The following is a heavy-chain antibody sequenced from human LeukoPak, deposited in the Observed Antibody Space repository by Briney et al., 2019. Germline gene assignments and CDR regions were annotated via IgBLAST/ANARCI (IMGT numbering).Heavy chain of an antibody. V-gene: IGHV3-21*04. CDR2: TSSSSDYI. J-gene: IGHJ5*02. Sequence: PGGSLRLSCVASGFTFISHSMNWVRQAPGKGLEWVSSTSSSSDYIFYADSVKGRFTISRDNSKNTLYLQMNSLRAEDTAVYYCAKRKMVGATSWFDPWGQGTLVTVSS. CDR1: GFTFISHS. CDR3: AKRKMVGATSWFDP. D-gene: IGHD1-26*01.